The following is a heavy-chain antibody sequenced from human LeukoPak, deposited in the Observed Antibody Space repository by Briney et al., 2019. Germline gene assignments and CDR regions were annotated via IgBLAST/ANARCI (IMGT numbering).Heavy chain of an antibody. CDR2: IYHSGST. Sequence: SETLSLTCAVSGYSISSGYYWGWIRRPPGKGLEWIGSIYHSGSTYYNPSLKSRVTISVDTSKNQFSLRLSSVTAADTAVYYCARLDGSYRLGAFDIWGQGTMVTVSS. J-gene: IGHJ3*02. D-gene: IGHD1-26*01. CDR3: ARLDGSYRLGAFDI. V-gene: IGHV4-38-2*01. CDR1: GYSISSGYY.